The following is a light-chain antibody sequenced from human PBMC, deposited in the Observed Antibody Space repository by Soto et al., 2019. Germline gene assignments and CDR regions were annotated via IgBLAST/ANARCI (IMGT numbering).Light chain of an antibody. V-gene: IGKV3-11*01. J-gene: IGKJ4*01. Sequence: EIVLTQSPATLSLSPGERATLSCRASQSVNSYLAWYQLKPGQTPRLLIYDASNRATGIPARFSGSGSGTDFTLTISSLEPEDFAVYFCQQRSNWPTFGGGTKVEIK. CDR1: QSVNSY. CDR3: QQRSNWPT. CDR2: DAS.